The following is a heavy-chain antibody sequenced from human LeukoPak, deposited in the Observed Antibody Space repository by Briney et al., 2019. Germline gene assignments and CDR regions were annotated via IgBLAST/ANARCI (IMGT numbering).Heavy chain of an antibody. CDR2: INPNSGGT. CDR1: GYTFTGYY. Sequence: GASVKVSCKASGYTFTGYYVHWVRQAPGQGLEWMGWINPNSGGTNYAQKFQGRVTMTRDTSISTAYMELSRLRSDDTAVYYCAREPGYSYGLTDYWGQGTLVTVSS. D-gene: IGHD5-18*01. J-gene: IGHJ4*02. CDR3: AREPGYSYGLTDY. V-gene: IGHV1-2*02.